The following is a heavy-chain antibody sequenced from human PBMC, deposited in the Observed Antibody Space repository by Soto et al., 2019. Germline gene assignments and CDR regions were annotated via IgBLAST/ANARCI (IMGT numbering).Heavy chain of an antibody. V-gene: IGHV3-48*02. J-gene: IGHJ6*02. CDR1: GFTFSSYS. Sequence: GGSLRLSSAASGFTFSSYSMNWVRQAPGKGLEWVSYISSSSSTIYYADSVKGRFTISRDNAKNSLYLQMNSLRDEDTAVYYCARDRKSGSYYGMDVWGQGTTVTVSS. CDR2: ISSSSSTI. D-gene: IGHD3-10*01. CDR3: ARDRKSGSYYGMDV.